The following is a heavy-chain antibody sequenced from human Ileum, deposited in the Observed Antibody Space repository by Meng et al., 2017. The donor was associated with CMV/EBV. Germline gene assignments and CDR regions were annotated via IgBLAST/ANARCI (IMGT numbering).Heavy chain of an antibody. CDR1: GYTFTEYF. CDR3: ARAHYSTSSVYYYFGMDI. D-gene: IGHD6-6*01. CDR2: TNPKRGSA. Sequence: ASVKVSCKTSGYTFTEYFIHWLRQAPGQGPEWMGITNPKRGSATYAQKLQGRVTLSSDTSTSTVYMNLRSLRSEDTAVYYCARAHYSTSSVYYYFGMDIWGQGTMVTVSS. V-gene: IGHV1-46*01. J-gene: IGHJ6*02.